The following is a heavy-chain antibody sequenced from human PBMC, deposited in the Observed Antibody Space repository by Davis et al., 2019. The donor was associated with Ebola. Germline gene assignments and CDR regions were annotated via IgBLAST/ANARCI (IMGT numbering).Heavy chain of an antibody. D-gene: IGHD6-19*01. CDR3: ATTSTTGWPY. V-gene: IGHV4-39*01. CDR2: IYYSGSA. J-gene: IGHJ4*02. CDR1: GVSISSNNQY. Sequence: SETLSLTCAVSGVSISSNNQYWGWIRQPPGKGLEWIGSIYYSGSAYYNPSLKSRVTMTTDTSTSTAYMELVSLTSDDTAVYYCATTSTTGWPYWGQGALVTVSS.